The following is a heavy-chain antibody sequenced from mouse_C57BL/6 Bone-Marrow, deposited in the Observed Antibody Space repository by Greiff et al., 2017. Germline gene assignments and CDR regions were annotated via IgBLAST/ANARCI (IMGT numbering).Heavy chain of an antibody. V-gene: IGHV1-18*01. J-gene: IGHJ4*01. D-gene: IGHD2-5*01. CDR3: ARYSNALYAMDY. CDR1: GYTFTDYN. Sequence: EVKLEESGPELVKPGASVKIPCKASGYTFTDYNMDWVKQSHGKSLEWIGDINPNNGGTIYNQKFKGKATLTVEKSSSTAYMELRSLTSEDPAVYYGARYSNALYAMDYWGQGTSVTVSS. CDR2: INPNNGGT.